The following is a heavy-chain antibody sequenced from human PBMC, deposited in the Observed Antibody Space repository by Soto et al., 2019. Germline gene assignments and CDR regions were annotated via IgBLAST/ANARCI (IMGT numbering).Heavy chain of an antibody. D-gene: IGHD2-2*01. J-gene: IGHJ5*02. Sequence: GGSLRLSCAASGFIFSDYYMSWIRQAPGKGLEWVSYISGSSGNARYADSVKGRFTISRDNAQNSLYLQMDSLRAEDTAVYYCVSDSSHTVVVPPARVMAWFDPWGPGTLVTVSS. CDR2: ISGSSGNA. CDR3: VSDSSHTVVVPPARVMAWFDP. CDR1: GFIFSDYY. V-gene: IGHV3-11*06.